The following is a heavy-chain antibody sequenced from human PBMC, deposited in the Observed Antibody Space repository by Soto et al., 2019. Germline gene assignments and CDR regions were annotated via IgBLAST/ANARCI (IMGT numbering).Heavy chain of an antibody. Sequence: GGSLRLSCAASGFTFSSYGMHWVRQAPGKGLEWVAVISYDGSNKYYADSVKGRFTISRDNSKNTLYLQMNSLRAEDTAVYYCAKGGFRGTTHPWGQGTLVTVSS. V-gene: IGHV3-30*18. CDR2: ISYDGSNK. D-gene: IGHD3-10*01. J-gene: IGHJ5*02. CDR3: AKGGFRGTTHP. CDR1: GFTFSSYG.